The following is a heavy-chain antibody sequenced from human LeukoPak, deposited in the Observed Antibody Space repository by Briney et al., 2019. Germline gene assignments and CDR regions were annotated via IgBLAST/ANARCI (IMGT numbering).Heavy chain of an antibody. J-gene: IGHJ4*02. CDR1: GFTFSDYY. Sequence: GGSLRLSCAAYGFTFSDYYMSWIRQAPGKGLEWVSYISSSGSTIYYADSVKGRFTIPRDHAKNSLYLQMNSLRAEDTAVYYCARYYYDSSGYRNPYFDYWGQGTLVTVSS. CDR3: ARYYYDSSGYRNPYFDY. CDR2: ISSSGSTI. D-gene: IGHD3-22*01. V-gene: IGHV3-11*01.